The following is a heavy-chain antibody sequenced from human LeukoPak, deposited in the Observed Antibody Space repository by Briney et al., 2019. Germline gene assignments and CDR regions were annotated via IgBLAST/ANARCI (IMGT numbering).Heavy chain of an antibody. Sequence: SETLSLTCAVYGGSFSDYYWIWIRQPPGKGLEWIGHISYSGSTNYNPSLKSRVTISVDTSKNQFSLKVTSVTAADTAVYYCARGHDGVVGWFAPWGRGTLVTVSS. CDR3: ARGHDGVVGWFAP. CDR1: GGSFSDYY. D-gene: IGHD2-15*01. J-gene: IGHJ5*02. CDR2: ISYSGST. V-gene: IGHV4-59*01.